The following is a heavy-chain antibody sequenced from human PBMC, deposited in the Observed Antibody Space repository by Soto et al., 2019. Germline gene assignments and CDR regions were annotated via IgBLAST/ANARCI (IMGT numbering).Heavy chain of an antibody. CDR2: INAGNGNT. V-gene: IGHV1-3*01. J-gene: IGHJ6*02. CDR3: ARDFDTGYYYYGMDV. CDR1: GYTFTSYA. Sequence: ASVKVSCKASGYTFTSYAMHWVRQAPGQRLEWMGWINAGNGNTKYSQKFQGRVTITRDTSASTAYMELSSLRSEDTAVYYCARDFDTGYYYYGMDVWGQGTTVTVSS.